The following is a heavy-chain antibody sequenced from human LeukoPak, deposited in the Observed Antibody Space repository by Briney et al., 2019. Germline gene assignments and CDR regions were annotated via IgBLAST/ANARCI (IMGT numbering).Heavy chain of an antibody. CDR3: ARMVRFGEVTGYYYGMDV. V-gene: IGHV4-61*01. D-gene: IGHD3-10*01. Sequence: SETLSLTCTVSGGSVNSNTYYWTWIRQPPGKGLEWIGHMYYSGHVDYNPSLKSRLTMSLDTSKNQFSPKLDAVSAADTAVYYCARMVRFGEVTGYYYGMDVWGRGTTVIVSS. J-gene: IGHJ6*04. CDR1: GGSVNSNTYY. CDR2: MYYSGHV.